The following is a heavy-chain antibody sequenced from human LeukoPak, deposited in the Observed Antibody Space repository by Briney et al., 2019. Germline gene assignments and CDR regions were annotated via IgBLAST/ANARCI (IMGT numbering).Heavy chain of an antibody. CDR3: AKGFARSYYYYGMDV. CDR1: GFTFSSHA. CDR2: ISGSGGST. Sequence: GGSLRLSCAASGFTFSSHAMSWVRQAPGKGLEWFSVISGSGGSTYYADSVKGRFTISSDNSKNTLYLQMNSLRAEDTAVYYCAKGFARSYYYYGMDVWGQGTTVTVSS. J-gene: IGHJ6*02. V-gene: IGHV3-23*01.